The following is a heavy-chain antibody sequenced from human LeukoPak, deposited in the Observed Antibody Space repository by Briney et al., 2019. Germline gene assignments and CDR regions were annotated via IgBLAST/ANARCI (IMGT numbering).Heavy chain of an antibody. Sequence: PGGSLRLSCIASGFTFSHAWLSWVRQAPGKGLEWVGRIKSESDGGTTDYAAPVKGRFIISRDHSENTLYLQMDALRIEDTAVYFCATEGDDIAEAWFDFWGQGTLVTVSS. V-gene: IGHV3-15*01. J-gene: IGHJ4*02. CDR2: IKSESDGGTT. CDR3: ATEGDDIAEAWFDF. CDR1: GFTFSHAW. D-gene: IGHD6-13*01.